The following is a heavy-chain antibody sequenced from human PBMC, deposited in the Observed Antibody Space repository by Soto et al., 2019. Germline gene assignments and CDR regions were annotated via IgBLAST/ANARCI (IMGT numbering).Heavy chain of an antibody. J-gene: IGHJ5*01. CDR1: GGSISSYY. D-gene: IGHD2-21*02. CDR3: ARGPYCGGDCFFAS. V-gene: IGHV4-4*07. Sequence: SETLSLTCTVSGGSISSYYWSWVRQPAGKGPEYIGRIHARGSTNYNPSLRSRVTMSVDTSHNQFSLRLSSVTAADTAVYYCARGPYCGGDCFFASWGQGALVTVSS. CDR2: IHARGST.